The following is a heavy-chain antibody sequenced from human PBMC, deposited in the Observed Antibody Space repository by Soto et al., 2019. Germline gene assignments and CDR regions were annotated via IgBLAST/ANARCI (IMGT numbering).Heavy chain of an antibody. CDR1: GGSISSYY. V-gene: IGHV4-59*01. J-gene: IGHJ4*02. CDR3: ATRGYSYGYDLDY. CDR2: IYYSGST. D-gene: IGHD5-18*01. Sequence: PSETLSLTCTVSGGSISSYYWSWIRQPPGKGLEWIGYIYYSGSTNYNPSLKSRVTISVDTSKNQFSLKLSSATAADTAVYYCATRGYSYGYDLDYWGQGTLVTVSS.